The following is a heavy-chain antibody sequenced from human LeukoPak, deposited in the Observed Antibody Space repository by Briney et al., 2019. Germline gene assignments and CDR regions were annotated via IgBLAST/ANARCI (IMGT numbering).Heavy chain of an antibody. Sequence: GESLKISCNGSGYXFTSYWIHWVRQAPGKGLEWVSYTSSSSSYIYYADSVKGRFTISRDNAKNSLYLQMNSLRAEDTAVYYCAREGGPFDYWGQGTLVTVSS. CDR2: TSSSSSYI. D-gene: IGHD3-16*01. CDR1: GYXFTSYW. V-gene: IGHV3-21*05. CDR3: AREGGPFDY. J-gene: IGHJ4*02.